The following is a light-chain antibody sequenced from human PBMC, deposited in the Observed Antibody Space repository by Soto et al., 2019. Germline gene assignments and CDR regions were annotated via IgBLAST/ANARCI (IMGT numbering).Light chain of an antibody. V-gene: IGLV1-44*01. CDR3: AAWDDSLNGRV. CDR1: XXNIGSNT. CDR2: SNN. J-gene: IGLJ2*01. Sequence: QSVLTQPXXASGTPGQRVXISCXXSXXNIGSNTVNWYQQLPGTAPKLLIYSNNQRPSGVPDRFSXSKSGTSASLAISGLQSEDEADYYCAAWDDSLNGRVFGGGTQLTVL.